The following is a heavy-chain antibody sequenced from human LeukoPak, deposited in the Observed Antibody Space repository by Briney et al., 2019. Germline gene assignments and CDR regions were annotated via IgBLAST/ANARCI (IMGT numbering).Heavy chain of an antibody. CDR1: GGSVSSGSYY. D-gene: IGHD4-17*01. CDR3: ARGHCGDYVDY. CDR2: IYYSGST. Sequence: SETLSLTCTVSGGSVSSGSYYWSWIRQPPGKGLEWIGYIYYSGSTNYNPSLKSRVTISVDTSKNQFSLKLSSVTAADTAVYYCARGHCGDYVDYWGQGTLVTVSS. V-gene: IGHV4-61*01. J-gene: IGHJ4*02.